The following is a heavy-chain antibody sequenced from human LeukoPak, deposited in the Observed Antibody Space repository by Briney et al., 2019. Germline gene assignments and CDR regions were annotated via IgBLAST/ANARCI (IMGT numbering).Heavy chain of an antibody. J-gene: IGHJ1*01. CDR3: AKEVNLPTMVRGLLDFQH. D-gene: IGHD3-10*01. CDR2: ISGSGGST. V-gene: IGHV3-23*01. Sequence: GGSLRLSCAASGFTFSSCAMSWVRQAPGKGLEWVSAISGSGGSTYYADSVKGRFTISRDNSKNTLYLQMNSLRAEDTAVYYCAKEVNLPTMVRGLLDFQHWGQGTLVTVSS. CDR1: GFTFSSCA.